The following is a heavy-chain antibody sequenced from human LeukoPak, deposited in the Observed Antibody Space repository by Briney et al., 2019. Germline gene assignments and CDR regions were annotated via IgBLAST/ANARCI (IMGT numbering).Heavy chain of an antibody. D-gene: IGHD3-22*01. CDR1: GGSISSGGYY. CDR3: ARDYYDSSGYYSDAFDI. CDR2: IYYSGST. V-gene: IGHV4-31*03. J-gene: IGHJ3*02. Sequence: KPSQTLSLTCTVSGGSISSGGYYWSWIRQHPGKGLEWIGYIYYSGSTYYNPSLKSRVTISVDTSKNQFSLKLSSVTAADTAVYYCARDYYDSSGYYSDAFDIWGQGTMVTVSS.